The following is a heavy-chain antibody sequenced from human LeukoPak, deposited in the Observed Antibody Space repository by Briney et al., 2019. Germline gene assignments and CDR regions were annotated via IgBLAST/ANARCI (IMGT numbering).Heavy chain of an antibody. CDR1: GFIFNTYS. J-gene: IGHJ4*02. V-gene: IGHV3-48*04. CDR2: VSSSSRTI. Sequence: GGSLRLSCTASGFIFNTYSMNWVRQAPGKGLEWVSYVSSSSRTIYYADSVKGRFTISRDNAKNSLYLQMNSLRAEDTAVCYCARDLGLYDYGGNIDFWGQGTLVTVSS. D-gene: IGHD4-23*01. CDR3: ARDLGLYDYGGNIDF.